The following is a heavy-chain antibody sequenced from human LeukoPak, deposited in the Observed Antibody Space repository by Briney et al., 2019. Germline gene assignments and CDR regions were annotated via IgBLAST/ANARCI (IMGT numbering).Heavy chain of an antibody. CDR2: ISPYNGNT. CDR1: GYDFTSVG. V-gene: IGHV1-18*01. J-gene: IGHJ4*02. CDR3: ARAGSRSGWYFDY. D-gene: IGHD6-19*01. Sequence: ASVKVSCKASGYDFTSVGITWVRRAPGQGLEWMGWISPYNGNTRYAQKFQGRVAMTTDTSTTTAYMELRGLRFNDTAVYYCARAGSRSGWYFDYWGQGTLVTVSS.